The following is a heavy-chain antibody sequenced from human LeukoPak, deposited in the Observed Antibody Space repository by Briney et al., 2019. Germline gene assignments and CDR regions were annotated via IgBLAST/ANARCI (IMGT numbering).Heavy chain of an antibody. CDR1: GDSISSYY. CDR2: IYYSGST. CDR3: ARDRGGYCSSTSCPGGRDAFDI. D-gene: IGHD2-2*01. J-gene: IGHJ3*02. Sequence: SETLSLTCTVSGDSISSYYWSWIRQPPGKGLEWIGSIYYSGSTYYNPSLKSRVTISVDTSKNQFSLKLSSVTAADTAVYYCARDRGGYCSSTSCPGGRDAFDIWGQGTMVTVSS. V-gene: IGHV4-39*07.